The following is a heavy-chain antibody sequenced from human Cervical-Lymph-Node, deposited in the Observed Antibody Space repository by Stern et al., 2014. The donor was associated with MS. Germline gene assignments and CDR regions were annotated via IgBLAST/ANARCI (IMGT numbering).Heavy chain of an antibody. CDR2: IYSRGST. D-gene: IGHD3-22*01. J-gene: IGHJ4*02. V-gene: IGHV4-4*07. Sequence: VQLVESGPGLVKPSETLSLTCTVSGGSISTYYWSWIRQPAGKGLEWIGRIYSRGSTNFKSYFKSRPPMSINTSKNQFSLKLSSGTAADTAVYYCARESRYDSSPLDYWGQGTLVTVSS. CDR3: ARESRYDSSPLDY. CDR1: GGSISTYY.